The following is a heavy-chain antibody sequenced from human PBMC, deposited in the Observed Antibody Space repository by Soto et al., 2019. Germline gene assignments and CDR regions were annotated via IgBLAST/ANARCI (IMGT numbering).Heavy chain of an antibody. D-gene: IGHD3-22*01. Sequence: QVQLVQSGAEVKKPRSSVKVSCKASGGTFSSYAISWVRQAPGQGLEWMGGIIPIFGTANYAQKFQGRVTITADESTSTAYMELSSLRSEDTAVYYCARQKLSSGYGGYDAFDIWGQGTMVTVSS. CDR3: ARQKLSSGYGGYDAFDI. CDR2: IIPIFGTA. CDR1: GGTFSSYA. J-gene: IGHJ3*02. V-gene: IGHV1-69*01.